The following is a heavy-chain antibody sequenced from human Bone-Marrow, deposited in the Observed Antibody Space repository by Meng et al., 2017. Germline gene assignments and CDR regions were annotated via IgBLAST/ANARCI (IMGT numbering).Heavy chain of an antibody. D-gene: IGHD2-15*01. Sequence: GESLKISCAASGFTFSSYSMNWVRQAPGKGLEWVSTISTSGGNTADSVKGRFTISRDNSKNTLYLQMNSLRAEDTAVYYCARDPYIALTYFDYWGQGTLVTVSS. V-gene: IGHV3-23*01. CDR3: ARDPYIALTYFDY. CDR2: ISTSGGNT. CDR1: GFTFSSYS. J-gene: IGHJ4*02.